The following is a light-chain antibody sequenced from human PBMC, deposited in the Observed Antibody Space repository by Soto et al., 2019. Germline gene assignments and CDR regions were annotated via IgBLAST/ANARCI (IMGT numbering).Light chain of an antibody. J-gene: IGLJ3*02. CDR2: DVS. V-gene: IGLV2-14*01. CDR1: SSDVGGYNY. Sequence: QSALTQPASVSGSPGQSITISCTGTSSDVGGYNYVSWYQQHPGKAPKLMIYDVSNRPSGVSNRFSGSKSGNTASLNISGLQAEDEADYYCSSYTSSSIPWVFGGGTKLTVL. CDR3: SSYTSSSIPWV.